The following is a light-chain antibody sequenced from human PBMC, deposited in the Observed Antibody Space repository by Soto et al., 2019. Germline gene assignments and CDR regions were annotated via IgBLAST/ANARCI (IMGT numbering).Light chain of an antibody. CDR2: DTF. CDR1: QSFSSH. V-gene: IGKV3-11*01. CDR3: QQRSNWPPGYT. Sequence: EIVLTQSPATLSLSPGERATLSCRASQSFSSHLAWYQQKPGQAPRLLIYDTFNRATGIPARFNGSGSGTDFTLTISSLEPQDFAVYYCQQRSNWPPGYTFGQGTKV. J-gene: IGKJ2*01.